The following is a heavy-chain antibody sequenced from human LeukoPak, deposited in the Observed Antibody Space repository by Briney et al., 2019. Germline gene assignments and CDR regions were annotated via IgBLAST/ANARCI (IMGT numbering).Heavy chain of an antibody. CDR1: GFTFSSYE. J-gene: IGHJ4*02. Sequence: GGSLRLSCAASGFTFSSYEMNWVRQAPGKGLEWVSYISSSGSTIYYADSVKGRFTISRDNAKNSLYLQMNSLRAEDTAVYYCAREGGGYLFSDPMIDYWGQGTLVTVSS. CDR3: AREGGGYLFSDPMIDY. CDR2: ISSSGSTI. V-gene: IGHV3-48*03. D-gene: IGHD3-10*02.